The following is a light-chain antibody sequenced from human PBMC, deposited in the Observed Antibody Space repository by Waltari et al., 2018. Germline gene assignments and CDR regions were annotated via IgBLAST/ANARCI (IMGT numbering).Light chain of an antibody. CDR1: QDIRNS. CDR3: QQYYSTPYT. J-gene: IGKJ2*01. V-gene: IGKV1-NL1*01. Sequence: DIQITQSPSSLSASVGHRVTITCRASQDIRNSLAWYQQKPGAAPKLLLYAASRLLSGVPARFSGSGSGTDYTRTISSLQPEDFATYYCQQYYSTPYTFGQGTKLEI. CDR2: AAS.